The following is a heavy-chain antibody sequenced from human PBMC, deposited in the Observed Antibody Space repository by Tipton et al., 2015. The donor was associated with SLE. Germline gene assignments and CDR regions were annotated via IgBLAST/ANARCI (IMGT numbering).Heavy chain of an antibody. CDR2: TSHSENT. CDR1: GDSISGFF. D-gene: IGHD3/OR15-3a*01. Sequence: TLSLTCTVSGDSISGFFWTWIRQPPGKGLEWIGYTSHSENTNYNPSLKSRVTISVDTSKNQFSLNLNSVTVADTAVYYCARDRTGVDAIDIWGQGTMVIVSS. V-gene: IGHV4-59*01. CDR3: ARDRTGVDAIDI. J-gene: IGHJ3*02.